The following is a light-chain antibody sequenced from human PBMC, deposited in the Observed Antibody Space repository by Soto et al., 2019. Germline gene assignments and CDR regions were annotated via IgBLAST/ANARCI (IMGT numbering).Light chain of an antibody. Sequence: QSALTQPASVSGSPGQSITISCTGTSSDVGGYNYVSWYQQHPGIAPKLLIYGVTNRPSGVSTRFSGSKSGNTASLTISGLQADDEADYHCSSDTSASTLLYHFVTGTKVTVL. CDR1: SSDVGGYNY. CDR3: SSDTSASTLLYH. CDR2: GVT. J-gene: IGLJ1*01. V-gene: IGLV2-14*01.